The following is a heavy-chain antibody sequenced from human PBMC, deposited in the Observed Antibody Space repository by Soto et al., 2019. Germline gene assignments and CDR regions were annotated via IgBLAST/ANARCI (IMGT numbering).Heavy chain of an antibody. CDR2: IKPSGLTL. V-gene: IGHV3-48*03. Sequence: VRLVESGGGLVQPGGSLRLSCEGSGLILGTYEMNWVRQTPGRGLEWVAHIKPSGLTLYSASFRGRFIISVNDVRNSLSLHMIDLSCGDTAVYYCVTERPTDPHFSGYDAFDLWGKGTIVPVS. D-gene: IGHD3-22*01. CDR3: VTERPTDPHFSGYDAFDL. J-gene: IGHJ3*01. CDR1: GLILGTYE.